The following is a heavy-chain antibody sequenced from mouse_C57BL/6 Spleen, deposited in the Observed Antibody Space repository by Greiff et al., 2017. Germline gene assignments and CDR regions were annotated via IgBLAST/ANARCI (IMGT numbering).Heavy chain of an antibody. D-gene: IGHD1-1*02. CDR2: INPYNGDT. CDR1: GYSFTGYF. CDR3: ARVVRALYYFDY. J-gene: IGHJ2*01. V-gene: IGHV1-20*01. Sequence: VQLQQSGPELVKPGDSVKISCKASGYSFTGYFMNWVMQSHGKSLEWIGRINPYNGDTFYNQKFTGKATLTVDKSSGTAHMELRSLTSEDSAVYYCARVVRALYYFDYWGQGTTLTVSS.